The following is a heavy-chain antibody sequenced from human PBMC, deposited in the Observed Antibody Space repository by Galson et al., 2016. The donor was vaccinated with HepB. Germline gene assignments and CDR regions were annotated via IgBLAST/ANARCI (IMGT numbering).Heavy chain of an antibody. CDR1: GYSISSGSY. CDR2: IYHSGSA. CDR3: ARDSVYDFWSGYSTNWFDP. D-gene: IGHD3-3*01. V-gene: IGHV4-38-2*02. Sequence: SETLSLTCTVSGYSISSGSYWGWIRQSPGKGLEWIGTIYHSGSAYYNPSLKSRVTISVDTSKNQFSLKLRSVTAADTALYYCARDSVYDFWSGYSTNWFDPWGQGTQVTVSS. J-gene: IGHJ5*02.